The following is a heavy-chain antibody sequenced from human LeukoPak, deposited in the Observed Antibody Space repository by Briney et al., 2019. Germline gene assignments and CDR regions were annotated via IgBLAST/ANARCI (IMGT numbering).Heavy chain of an antibody. Sequence: PGRSLRLSCAAAGFTFGDYAMHWVRQASGKGLERVSGISWNSDTIGYADSVKGRFSISRDTAKNSLYLQMNSLRPEDTALYFCAKVGGLGSYYKSPYFASWGQGTLVTVSS. CDR1: GFTFGDYA. J-gene: IGHJ4*02. CDR2: ISWNSDTI. D-gene: IGHD3-10*01. V-gene: IGHV3-9*01. CDR3: AKVGGLGSYYKSPYFAS.